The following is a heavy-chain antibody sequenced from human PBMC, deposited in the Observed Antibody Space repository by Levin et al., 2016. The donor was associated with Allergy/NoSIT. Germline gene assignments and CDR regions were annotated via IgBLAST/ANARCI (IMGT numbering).Heavy chain of an antibody. CDR3: ARDVSGSLDH. CDR2: INQDGSQR. D-gene: IGHD3-10*01. V-gene: IGHV3-7*01. Sequence: WIRQPPGKGPEWVANINQDGSQRHYVESVRGRFTISRDNAKNSLDLQMNSLTAEDTAVYYCARDVSGSLDHWGQGTLVTVSS. J-gene: IGHJ4*02.